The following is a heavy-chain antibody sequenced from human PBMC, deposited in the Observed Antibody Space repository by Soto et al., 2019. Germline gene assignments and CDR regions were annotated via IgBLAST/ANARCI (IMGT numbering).Heavy chain of an antibody. Sequence: ASVKVSCKXSGYTFTSYGISWVRQAPGQGLEWMGWISAYNGNTNYAQKLQGRVTMTTDTSTSTAYMELRSLRSDDTAVYYCARDHAPDSSGWPFDYWGQGTLVTVSS. CDR1: GYTFTSYG. J-gene: IGHJ4*02. CDR2: ISAYNGNT. V-gene: IGHV1-18*04. CDR3: ARDHAPDSSGWPFDY. D-gene: IGHD6-19*01.